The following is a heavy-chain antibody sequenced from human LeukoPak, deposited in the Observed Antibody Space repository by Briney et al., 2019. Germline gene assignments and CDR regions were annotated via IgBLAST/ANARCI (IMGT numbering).Heavy chain of an antibody. CDR3: ARGGNYFRFDP. CDR2: ISAYNGNT. V-gene: IGHV1-18*01. J-gene: IGHJ5*02. CDR1: GYTFTNYI. D-gene: IGHD1-26*01. Sequence: GASVKVSCKASGYTFTNYIISWVRQAPGQGLEWIGWISAYNGNTNYAQKLQGRVTMTTDTSTATAYMELRSLRSDDTAVHYCARGGNYFRFDPWGQGTLVTVSS.